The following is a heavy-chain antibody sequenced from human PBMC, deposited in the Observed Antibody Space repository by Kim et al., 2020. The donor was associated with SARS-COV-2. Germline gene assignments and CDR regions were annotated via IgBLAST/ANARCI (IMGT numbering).Heavy chain of an antibody. D-gene: IGHD2-15*01. CDR3: AREICTVSTVFSSCMDL. Sequence: GGSLRLSCEASGIILNSYCMHWVRQTPGKGLEWVSRINSDGGSTTYADSVKGRFTISRDNIKNTLSFQMSRLRAEDTAVYYCAREICTVSTVFSSCMDLWGQGTPVTVSS. CDR2: INSDGGST. V-gene: IGHV3-74*01. CDR1: GIILNSYC. J-gene: IGHJ6*02.